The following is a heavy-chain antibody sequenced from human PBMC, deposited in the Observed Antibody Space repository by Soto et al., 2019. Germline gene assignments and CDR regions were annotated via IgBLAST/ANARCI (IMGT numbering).Heavy chain of an antibody. CDR1: GGSVSSGGYS. V-gene: IGHV4-30-2*06. Sequence: LQLQQSGSGQVKPSETLSLTCAVSGGSVSSGGYSWSWIRQSPERGLEWIGYIYHTGNAYYTASLKTRVTMSLDKSNNRFSLNLKSLTAADTAVYYCASSVVTQNVLTGNGFGSWGQGTLVTVSS. J-gene: IGHJ4*02. CDR3: ASSVVTQNVLTGNGFGS. CDR2: IYHTGNA. D-gene: IGHD3-9*01.